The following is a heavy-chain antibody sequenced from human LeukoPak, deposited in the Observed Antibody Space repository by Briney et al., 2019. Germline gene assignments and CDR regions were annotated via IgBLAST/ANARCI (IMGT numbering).Heavy chain of an antibody. CDR2: ISSDSSTI. CDR3: ANTEYQRLGTDY. V-gene: IGHV3-11*04. D-gene: IGHD2-2*01. J-gene: IGHJ4*02. Sequence: GGSLRLSCAASGFTFSDYYISWLRQAPGKGLEWVSYISSDSSTIYYADSVKGRFTISRDNAKNSLFLQMNSLRTEDTAVYYCANTEYQRLGTDYWGQGTLVTVSS. CDR1: GFTFSDYY.